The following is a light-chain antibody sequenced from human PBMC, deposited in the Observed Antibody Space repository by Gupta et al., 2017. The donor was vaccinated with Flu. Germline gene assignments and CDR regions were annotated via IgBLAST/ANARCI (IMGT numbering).Light chain of an antibody. CDR2: DAF. Sequence: PSLLSASVGDRVTITCRASKGISNYLAWYQQKPGKAPKLLIYDAFTLVSGVPSRFSGSGSGSDFTLTISSLQTEDFGTYYCQQHNSYPRTFGQGTKVEIK. CDR1: KGISNY. J-gene: IGKJ1*01. CDR3: QQHNSYPRT. V-gene: IGKV1-9*01.